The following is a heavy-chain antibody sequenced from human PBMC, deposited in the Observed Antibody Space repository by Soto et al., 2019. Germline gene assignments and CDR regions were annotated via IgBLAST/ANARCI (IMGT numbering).Heavy chain of an antibody. J-gene: IGHJ4*02. V-gene: IGHV3-23*01. Sequence: GGSMRLSCAASVFPFSSYAMNWVRQAPGKGLEWVSVISGSGDSTYYADSVKGRFTISRDNSKNTLYLQMNSLRTEDTAVYYCARRGPGTYFDYWGQGTLVTVSS. D-gene: IGHD6-13*01. CDR2: ISGSGDST. CDR3: ARRGPGTYFDY. CDR1: VFPFSSYA.